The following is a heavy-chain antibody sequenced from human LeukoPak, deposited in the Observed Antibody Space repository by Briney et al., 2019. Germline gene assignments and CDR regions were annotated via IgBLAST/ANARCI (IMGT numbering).Heavy chain of an antibody. J-gene: IGHJ4*02. CDR3: ARDRELSYFDY. CDR2: ISYDGSNK. Sequence: GGSLRLSCAASGFTFSSYAMHWVRQAPGKGLEWVAVISYDGSNKYYADSVKGRFTISRDNSKYTLYLQMNSLRAEDTAVYYCARDRELSYFDYWGQGTLVTVSS. CDR1: GFTFSSYA. V-gene: IGHV3-30-3*01. D-gene: IGHD1-7*01.